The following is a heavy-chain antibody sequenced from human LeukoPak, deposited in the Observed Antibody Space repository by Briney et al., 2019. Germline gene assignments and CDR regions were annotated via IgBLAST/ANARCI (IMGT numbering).Heavy chain of an antibody. V-gene: IGHV4-30-4*07. J-gene: IGHJ3*02. CDR2: ISYSGNT. CDR1: GVSISSGAYS. Sequence: SQTLSLTCAVSGVSISSGAYSWTWIRQPPGKGLEWIGYISYSGNTYYNPSLKSRVTISVDTSKNQFSLKLSSVTAADTAVYYCARVDYYGSGSYYTGGHGAFDIWGQGTMVTVSS. CDR3: ARVDYYGSGSYYTGGHGAFDI. D-gene: IGHD3-10*01.